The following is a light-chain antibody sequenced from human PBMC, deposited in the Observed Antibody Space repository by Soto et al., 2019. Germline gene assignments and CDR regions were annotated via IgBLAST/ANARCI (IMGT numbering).Light chain of an antibody. V-gene: IGKV1-39*01. CDR2: GAS. J-gene: IGKJ5*01. CDR3: QQSYSTPIT. Sequence: DIQMTQSPSSLSASVGDRVTITCRASQSINSYLNWYQQKPGKAPKLLIYGASSLQSGVPSRFSGSGSGTDFTLTISSLQPEDFATYSCQQSYSTPITFGQGSWLVIK. CDR1: QSINSY.